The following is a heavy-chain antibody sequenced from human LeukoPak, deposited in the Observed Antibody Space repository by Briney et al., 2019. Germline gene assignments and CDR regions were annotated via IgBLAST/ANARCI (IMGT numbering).Heavy chain of an antibody. D-gene: IGHD5-24*01. CDR3: ARVRDGYNDAYDI. CDR2: INPSDGST. CDR1: GYTFTSYY. Sequence: GASVKVSCKASGYTFTSYYMHWVRQAPGQGFEWMSIINPSDGSTTSSQKFQGRVTMTRDTSTSTVYMELSSLRSEDTAVYFCARVRDGYNDAYDIWGQGTMVTVSS. J-gene: IGHJ3*02. V-gene: IGHV1-46*01.